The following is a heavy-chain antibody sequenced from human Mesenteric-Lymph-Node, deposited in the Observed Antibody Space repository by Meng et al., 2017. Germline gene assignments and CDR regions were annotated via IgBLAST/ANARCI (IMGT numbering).Heavy chain of an antibody. CDR1: GLTFSNYE. V-gene: IGHV3-69-1*02. D-gene: IGHD2-15*01. CDR2: ISTTHDV. J-gene: IGHJ3*02. Sequence: GESLKISCAASGLTFSNYEMDWVRQVPGKGPEWVAFISTTHDVYYADSVKGRFTISRDNAKKSLYLQMNGLRADDMAVYYCASEIDCSGGKCLSGYDAFDIWGQGTMVTVSS. CDR3: ASEIDCSGGKCLSGYDAFDI.